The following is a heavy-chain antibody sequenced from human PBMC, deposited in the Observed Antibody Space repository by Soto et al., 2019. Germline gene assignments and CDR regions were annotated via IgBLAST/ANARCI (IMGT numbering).Heavy chain of an antibody. Sequence: EVQLVESGGGLVQPGGSLRLSCAASGLTFSSYWMHWVRQAPGKGLVWVPRINSDGSSTSYADSVKGRFTISRDNAKNTLYLQMNSLRAEDTAVYYCVRTSLVVAAATREDYWGQGTLVTVSS. V-gene: IGHV3-74*01. CDR2: INSDGSST. CDR1: GLTFSSYW. CDR3: VRTSLVVAAATREDY. D-gene: IGHD2-15*01. J-gene: IGHJ4*02.